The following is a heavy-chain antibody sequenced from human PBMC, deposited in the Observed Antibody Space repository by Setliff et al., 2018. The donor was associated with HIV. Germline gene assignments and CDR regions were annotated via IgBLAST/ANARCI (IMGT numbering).Heavy chain of an antibody. CDR2: IGPGGDT. Sequence: GGSLRLSCAASGFTFSSYSMNWVRQAPGKGLEWVSVIGPGGDTHYADSVKGRFTISRDNSKNTLYLQMNSLRVEDTAVYYCTKTMYSSRWSGFDYWGQGTPVTVSS. J-gene: IGHJ4*02. CDR1: GFTFSSYS. V-gene: IGHV3-66*02. CDR3: TKTMYSSRWSGFDY. D-gene: IGHD6-13*01.